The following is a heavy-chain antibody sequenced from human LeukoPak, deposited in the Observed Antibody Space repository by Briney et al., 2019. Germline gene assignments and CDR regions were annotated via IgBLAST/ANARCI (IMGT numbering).Heavy chain of an antibody. D-gene: IGHD3-22*01. CDR3: ANPRYDSSGYYYVD. Sequence: TSVKVSCKASGYTFTDYTMHWLRQAPGQRLDWMGWINGGSGNTKYSPEFQGRVTITRDTSASTAYMELSSLRSEDTAVYYCANPRYDSSGYYYVDWGQGTLVTVSS. CDR2: INGGSGNT. CDR1: GYTFTDYT. V-gene: IGHV1-3*01. J-gene: IGHJ4*02.